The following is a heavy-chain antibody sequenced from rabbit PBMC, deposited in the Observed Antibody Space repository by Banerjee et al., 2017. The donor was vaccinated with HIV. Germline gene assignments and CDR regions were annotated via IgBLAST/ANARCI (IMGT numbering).Heavy chain of an antibody. CDR2: INAISGDT. J-gene: IGHJ4*01. Sequence: QEQLEESGGGLVTPGGSLTLTCTASGFSFSNGYVMCWVRQATGKGLEWIACINAISGDTVYETWAKRRFTIAKAAWTSVTLQMTRRAAADTATYFCARDVAGVIGWNFNLWGPGTLFSVS. V-gene: IGHV1S45*01. CDR3: ARDVAGVIGWNFNL. CDR1: GFSFSNGYV. D-gene: IGHD4-1*01.